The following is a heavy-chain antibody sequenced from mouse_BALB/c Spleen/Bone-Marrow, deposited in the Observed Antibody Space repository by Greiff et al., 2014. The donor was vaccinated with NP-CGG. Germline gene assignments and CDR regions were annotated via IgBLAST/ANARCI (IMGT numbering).Heavy chain of an antibody. CDR3: ARYYGNYSGYFDV. Sequence: EVMLVESGGGLVQPGGSRKLSCAASGFTFSSFGMHWVRQAPEKGLEWVAYISSGSSTTYYADTVKGRFTISRDNPKNTLFLQMTSLRSEDTAMYYCARYYGNYSGYFDVWGAGTTVTVSS. CDR1: GFTFSSFG. V-gene: IGHV5-17*02. CDR2: ISSGSSTT. J-gene: IGHJ1*01. D-gene: IGHD2-1*01.